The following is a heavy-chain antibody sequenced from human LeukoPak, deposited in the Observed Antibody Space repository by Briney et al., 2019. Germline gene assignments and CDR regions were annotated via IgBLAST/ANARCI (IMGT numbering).Heavy chain of an antibody. J-gene: IGHJ4*02. Sequence: ASVKISCKVPGYTSTDYYVHRVQQAPGKGLEWMGLIDPEDGETIYAEEFQGRVSITADTSTDTAYMELSSLRFDDTAVYYCATGHITGGTGFDYWGQGTLVTVSS. V-gene: IGHV1-69-2*01. CDR2: IDPEDGET. CDR1: GYTSTDYY. D-gene: IGHD1-20*01. CDR3: ATGHITGGTGFDY.